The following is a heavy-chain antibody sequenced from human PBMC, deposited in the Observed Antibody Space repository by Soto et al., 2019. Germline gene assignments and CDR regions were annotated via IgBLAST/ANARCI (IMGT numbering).Heavy chain of an antibody. Sequence: QVQLVQSGAEVKKPGASVKVSCKASGYTFTSYGISWVRQAPGQGLEWMGWISAYNGNTNYAQKLQGRVTMTTDTYTSTDYMELSSLRSDDTAVYYCARSYYDVWSGYSHSVVDYWGQGTLVTVSS. CDR2: ISAYNGNT. D-gene: IGHD3-3*01. CDR3: ARSYYDVWSGYSHSVVDY. CDR1: GYTFTSYG. J-gene: IGHJ4*02. V-gene: IGHV1-18*04.